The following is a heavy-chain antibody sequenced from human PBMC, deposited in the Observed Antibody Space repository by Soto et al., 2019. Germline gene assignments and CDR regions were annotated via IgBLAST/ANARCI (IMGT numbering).Heavy chain of an antibody. CDR1: GFTFSSYA. CDR3: AKDLRFLEWFPELTYFSPEGFSRRFLTYYGMDV. J-gene: IGHJ6*02. CDR2: ISGSGGST. V-gene: IGHV3-23*01. Sequence: GGSLRLSCAASGFTFSSYAMSWVRQAPGKGLEWVSAISGSGGSTYYADSVKGRFTISRDNSKNTLYLQMNSLRAEDTTVYYCAKDLRFLEWFPELTYFSPEGFSRRFLTYYGMDVWGQGTTVTVSS. D-gene: IGHD3-3*01.